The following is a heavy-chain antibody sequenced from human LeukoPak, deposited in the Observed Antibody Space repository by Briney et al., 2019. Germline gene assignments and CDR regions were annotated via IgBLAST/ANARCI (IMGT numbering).Heavy chain of an antibody. V-gene: IGHV4-39*01. CDR2: IYYSGST. D-gene: IGHD5-18*01. Sequence: SETLSLTCTVSGGSISSSSYYWGWIRQPPGKGLEWIGSIYYSGSTYYNPSLKSRVTISVDTSRNQFSLKLSSVTAADTAVYYCARQWIQLWRVFDYWGQGTLVTVSS. CDR3: ARQWIQLWRVFDY. CDR1: GGSISSSSYY. J-gene: IGHJ4*02.